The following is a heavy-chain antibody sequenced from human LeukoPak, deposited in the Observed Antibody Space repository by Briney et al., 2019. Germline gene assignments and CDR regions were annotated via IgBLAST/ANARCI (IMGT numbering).Heavy chain of an antibody. CDR2: IYSSGST. V-gene: IGHV4-4*07. CDR3: ATLTGGDDAFDI. J-gene: IGHJ3*02. D-gene: IGHD4-23*01. Sequence: SETLSLTCTVSGGPISSYYWSWIRQPAGEGLEWIGRIYSSGSTNFNPSLKSRVTMSVDASKKQFSLKLNSVTAADTAVYYCATLTGGDDAFDIWGQGTMVTVSS. CDR1: GGPISSYY.